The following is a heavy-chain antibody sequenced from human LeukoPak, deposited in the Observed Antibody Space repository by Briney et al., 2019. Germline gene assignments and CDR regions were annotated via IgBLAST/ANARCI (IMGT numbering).Heavy chain of an antibody. V-gene: IGHV3-23*01. CDR1: GFTFSSYA. CDR3: AKESPQFDY. J-gene: IGHJ4*02. Sequence: GGSLRLSCAASGFTFSSYAMSWVRQAPGKGLEWVSTISGSGGTTYHADPVKGRFTISRGNSKNTLYLQMNSLRVEDTAIYYCAKESPQFDYWGQGTLVTVSS. CDR2: ISGSGGTT.